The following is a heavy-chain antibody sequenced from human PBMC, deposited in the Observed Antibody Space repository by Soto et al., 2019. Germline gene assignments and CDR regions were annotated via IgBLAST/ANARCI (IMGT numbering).Heavy chain of an antibody. CDR2: VSYDASYQ. Sequence: QVQLVESGGGMVQPGKSLRLSCAVSGFTFRTYDMHWVRQAPGRGLEWVAVVSYDASYQNYVDSVKGRFTVSRDNSKNTLFLQMNSLRPEDTAVYYGAKVAISKSSAVTFDSWGRGTLVTVSS. CDR3: AKVAISKSSAVTFDS. V-gene: IGHV3-30*18. CDR1: GFTFRTYD. D-gene: IGHD2-15*01. J-gene: IGHJ4*02.